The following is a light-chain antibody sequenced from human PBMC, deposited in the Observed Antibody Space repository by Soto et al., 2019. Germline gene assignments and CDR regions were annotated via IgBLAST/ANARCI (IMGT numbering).Light chain of an antibody. V-gene: IGKV3-15*01. J-gene: IGKJ4*01. CDR3: QQDSSWPLT. Sequence: EIVMTHSPATLSVSPGERVTLSSRASQDIRSSLAWYQQKPGQAPRLLIYGASIRATGVPATFSGSGSGTEFTLSISSLQSEHLGVYYCQQDSSWPLTFGGGTKVDIK. CDR1: QDIRSS. CDR2: GAS.